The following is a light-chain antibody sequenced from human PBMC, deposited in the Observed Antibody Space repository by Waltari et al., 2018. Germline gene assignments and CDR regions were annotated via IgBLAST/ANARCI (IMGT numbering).Light chain of an antibody. J-gene: IGLJ2*01. Sequence: QSALTQPASVSGSPGQSITISCTGTSRDIGAYNFGCWYRQYPGKAPKLIISDVNTRPSGISNRFSGSKSGNTASLTISGLQAEDEADYYCSSYTSSSTLVFGGGTRLTVL. CDR1: SRDIGAYNF. CDR2: DVN. CDR3: SSYTSSSTLV. V-gene: IGLV2-14*03.